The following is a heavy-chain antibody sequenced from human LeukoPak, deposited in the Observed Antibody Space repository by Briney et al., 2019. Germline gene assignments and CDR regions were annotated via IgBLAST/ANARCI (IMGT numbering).Heavy chain of an antibody. CDR3: ARGASSYYDSSDYFDY. J-gene: IGHJ4*02. D-gene: IGHD3-22*01. V-gene: IGHV1-18*01. CDR1: GYTFTSYG. CDR2: ISVYNGNT. Sequence: ASVKVSCKASGYTFTSYGISWVRQAPGQGPEWMGWISVYNGNTNYAQKLQGRVTMTTDTSTSTAYMELRSLRSDDTAVYYCARGASSYYDSSDYFDYWGQGTLVTVSS.